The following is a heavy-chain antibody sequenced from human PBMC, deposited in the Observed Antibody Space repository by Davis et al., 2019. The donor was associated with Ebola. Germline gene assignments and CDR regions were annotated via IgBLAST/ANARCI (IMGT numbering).Heavy chain of an antibody. CDR1: GGTFSSYA. CDR2: IIPIFGTT. Sequence: SVKVSCKASGGTFSSYAISWVRQAPGQGLEWMGGIIPIFGTTNYAQKFQGRVTITTDKSTSTAYMELSSLRSEDTAVYYCAVETTVTRLYYYYGMDVWGQGTTVTVSS. V-gene: IGHV1-69*05. D-gene: IGHD4-17*01. J-gene: IGHJ6*02. CDR3: AVETTVTRLYYYYGMDV.